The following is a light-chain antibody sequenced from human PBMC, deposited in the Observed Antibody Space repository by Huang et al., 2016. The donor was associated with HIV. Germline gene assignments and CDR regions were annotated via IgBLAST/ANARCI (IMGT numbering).Light chain of an antibody. CDR3: QQYHSWAPLT. Sequence: EIVLTQSPATLSVTPGEGVTLSCRASQPIASDLSWYQHRLGHSPTLLIYGASNRATGIPPRFTGSGSCSDVTLSITALQSEDFGLYYGQQYHSWAPLTFGGGTKVEIK. CDR2: GAS. J-gene: IGKJ4*01. V-gene: IGKV3-15*01. CDR1: QPIASD.